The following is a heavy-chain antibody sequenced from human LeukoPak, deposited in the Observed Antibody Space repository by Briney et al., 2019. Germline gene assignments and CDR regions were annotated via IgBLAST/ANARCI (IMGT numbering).Heavy chain of an antibody. Sequence: GGSLRLSCAASGFTFSRYAMHWVRQAPGKGLEWVAVISYDGSNKYRADSVKGRFTISRDNAKNSLYLQMNSLRAEDTAVYYCATYSSLNAREFQYWGQGTLVTVSS. D-gene: IGHD3-22*01. V-gene: IGHV3-30-3*01. CDR3: ATYSSLNAREFQY. CDR2: ISYDGSNK. CDR1: GFTFSRYA. J-gene: IGHJ1*01.